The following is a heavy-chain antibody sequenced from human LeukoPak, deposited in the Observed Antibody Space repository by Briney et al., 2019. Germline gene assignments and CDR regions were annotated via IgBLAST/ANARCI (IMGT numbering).Heavy chain of an antibody. J-gene: IGHJ3*02. CDR3: ARGQLSTLDAFDI. CDR1: GYSISSGYY. D-gene: IGHD2-2*01. V-gene: IGHV4-61*01. Sequence: SETLSLTCTVSGYSISSGYYWGWIRQPPGKGLEWIGYIYYSGSTNYNPSLKSRVTISVDTSKNQFSLKLSSVTAADTAVYYCARGQLSTLDAFDIWGQGTMVTVSS. CDR2: IYYSGST.